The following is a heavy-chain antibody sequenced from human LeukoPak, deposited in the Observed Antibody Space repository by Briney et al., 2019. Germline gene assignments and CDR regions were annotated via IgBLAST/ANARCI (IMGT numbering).Heavy chain of an antibody. D-gene: IGHD6-13*01. CDR1: GYTFTSYG. V-gene: IGHV1-18*01. CDR2: ISAYNGNT. CDR3: ARDRRANLIAAADFHY. J-gene: IGHJ4*02. Sequence: GASVKASCKASGYTFTSYGISWVRQAPGQGLEWMGWISAYNGNTNYAQKLQGRVTMTTDTSTSTAYMELRSLRSDDTAVYYCARDRRANLIAAADFHYWGQGTLVTVSS.